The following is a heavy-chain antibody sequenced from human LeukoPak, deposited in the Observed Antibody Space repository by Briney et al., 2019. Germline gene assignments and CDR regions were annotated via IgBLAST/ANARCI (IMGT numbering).Heavy chain of an antibody. Sequence: GGFLRLSCSASGFTFSNYAIHWVRQAPGKGLDYVSVISSNGDSTYYADSVKGRFSISRDNSKSTLYLQMNSLRAEDTAVYYCVKQGPYTSSWYFEYWGLGTLVTVSS. CDR1: GFTFSNYA. CDR3: VKQGPYTSSWYFEY. J-gene: IGHJ4*02. CDR2: ISSNGDST. D-gene: IGHD6-13*01. V-gene: IGHV3-64D*06.